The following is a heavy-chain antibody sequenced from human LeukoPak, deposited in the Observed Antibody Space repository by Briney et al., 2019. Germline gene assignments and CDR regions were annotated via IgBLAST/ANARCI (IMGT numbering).Heavy chain of an antibody. CDR2: ISAYNGNT. CDR3: ARDRDIVATIGTPGFDY. V-gene: IGHV1-18*01. D-gene: IGHD5-12*01. J-gene: IGHJ4*02. CDR1: GYTFTSYG. Sequence: ASVKVSRKASGYTFTSYGISWVRQAPGQGLEWKGWISAYNGNTNYAQKLQGRVTMTTDTSTSTAYMELRSLRSDDTAVYYCARDRDIVATIGTPGFDYWGQGTLVTVSS.